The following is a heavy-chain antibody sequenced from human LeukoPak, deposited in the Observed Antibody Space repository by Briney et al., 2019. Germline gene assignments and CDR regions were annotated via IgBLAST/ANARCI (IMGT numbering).Heavy chain of an antibody. CDR3: ASQPAAADVDY. J-gene: IGHJ4*02. CDR2: INLDGSEK. CDR1: RFTFSSYW. D-gene: IGHD2-2*01. Sequence: GGSLRLSCAASRFTFSSYWMTWVRQAPGKGLEWVANINLDGSEKTYVDSVKGRFTISRDNAKNSLYLHMNSLRVDDTGVYYCASQPAAADVDYWGQGTLVTVSS. V-gene: IGHV3-7*03.